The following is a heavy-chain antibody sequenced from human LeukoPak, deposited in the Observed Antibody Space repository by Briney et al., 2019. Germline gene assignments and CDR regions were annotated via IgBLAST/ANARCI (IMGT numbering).Heavy chain of an antibody. CDR3: VSPRGFSYGYFDY. V-gene: IGHV4-39*01. J-gene: IGHJ4*02. D-gene: IGHD5-18*01. CDR2: IYYSKNT. Sequence: SETLSLTCTVSGXSISSSSSYWGWIRQPPGKGLECIGSIYYSKNTYYNPSLKSRVTISADTSKNQFSLTLSSVSATDTAVYYCVSPRGFSYGYFDYWGQGTLVTVSS. CDR1: GXSISSSSSY.